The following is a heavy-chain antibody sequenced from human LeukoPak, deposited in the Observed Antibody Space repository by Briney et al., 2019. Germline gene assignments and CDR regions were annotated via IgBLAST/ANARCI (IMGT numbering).Heavy chain of an antibody. CDR2: INAGNGNT. V-gene: IGHV1-3*01. J-gene: IGHJ4*02. CDR3: AREGVGAPGTFDY. D-gene: IGHD1-26*01. CDR1: GYTFTSYA. Sequence: ASVKVSCKASGYTFTSYAMHWVRQAPGQRLEWMGWINAGNGNTKYSQKFQGRVTITRDTSTSTVYVELSSLRSEDTAVYYCAREGVGAPGTFDYWGQGTLVTVSS.